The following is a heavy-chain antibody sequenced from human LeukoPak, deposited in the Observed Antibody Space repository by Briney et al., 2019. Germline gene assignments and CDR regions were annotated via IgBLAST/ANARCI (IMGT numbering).Heavy chain of an antibody. Sequence: ASVKVSCKTSGFTFRGYYMHWVRQAPGQGLEWMGWVNSNSGGTHYAQKFEGRVTMTRDTSISTAYMELSRLKSDDTAVYYCARGYCSGGSCYHFESWGQGTLVTVSS. CDR2: VNSNSGGT. D-gene: IGHD2-15*01. V-gene: IGHV1-2*02. CDR1: GFTFRGYY. J-gene: IGHJ4*02. CDR3: ARGYCSGGSCYHFES.